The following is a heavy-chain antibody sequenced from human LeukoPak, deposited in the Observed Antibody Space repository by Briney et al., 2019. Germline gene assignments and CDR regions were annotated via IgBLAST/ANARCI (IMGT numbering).Heavy chain of an antibody. D-gene: IGHD2-21*02. Sequence: PGRSLRLPCAASGFTFRSYAMRWVRQAPGKGLELVAGISSDGTNKYYADSVKGRFTISRNNSKNTLYLQMNSLRTDDTAVYYCARESPACGEDCYFDYWGQGTLVTVSS. CDR2: ISSDGTNK. CDR1: GFTFRSYA. V-gene: IGHV3-30-3*01. CDR3: ARESPACGEDCYFDY. J-gene: IGHJ4*02.